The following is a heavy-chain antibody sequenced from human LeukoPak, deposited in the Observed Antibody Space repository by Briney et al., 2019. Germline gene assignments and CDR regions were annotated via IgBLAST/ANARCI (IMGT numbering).Heavy chain of an antibody. V-gene: IGHV1-18*01. CDR3: ARRGYPVYYYYMDV. J-gene: IGHJ6*03. CDR2: ISAYNGNT. CDR1: GYTFTSYG. Sequence: ASVKVSCKASGYTFTSYGISWVRQAPGQGLEWMGWISAYNGNTNYAHKLQGRVTMTTDTSTTTAYMELRSLRSDDTAVYYCARRGYPVYYYYMDVWGKGTTVTISS. D-gene: IGHD5-12*01.